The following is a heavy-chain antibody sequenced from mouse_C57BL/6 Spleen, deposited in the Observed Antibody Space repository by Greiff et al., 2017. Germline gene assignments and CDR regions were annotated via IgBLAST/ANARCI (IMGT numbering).Heavy chain of an antibody. CDR2: ISYDGSN. D-gene: IGHD2-4*01. Sequence: EVQLQESGPGLVKPSQSLSLTCSVTGYSFTSGYYWNWIRQFPGNKLEWMGYISYDGSNNYNPSLKNRIAITRDTSKNQFFLKLNSVTTEETATYYCARFDYDGAWFAYWGQGTLVTVSA. V-gene: IGHV3-6*01. CDR1: GYSFTSGYY. J-gene: IGHJ3*01. CDR3: ARFDYDGAWFAY.